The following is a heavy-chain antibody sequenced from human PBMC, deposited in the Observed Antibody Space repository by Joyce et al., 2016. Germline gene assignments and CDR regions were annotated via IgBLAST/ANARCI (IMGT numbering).Heavy chain of an antibody. D-gene: IGHD6-19*01. CDR1: GFTFSGYW. Sequence: EVQLVESGGGLVQSGGSLRLSCTASGFTFSGYWVNWVRQAPGKGLEWVANINQDGSENYYADSVKGRITISTDTTKNSLYLQMNGLGAEDTAVYYCVGGRGWLPTYWGQGTLVTVSS. CDR3: VGGRGWLPTY. V-gene: IGHV3-7*04. CDR2: INQDGSEN. J-gene: IGHJ4*02.